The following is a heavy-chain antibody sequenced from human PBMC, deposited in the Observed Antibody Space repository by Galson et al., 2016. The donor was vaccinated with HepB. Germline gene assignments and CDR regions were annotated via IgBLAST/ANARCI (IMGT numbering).Heavy chain of an antibody. CDR2: RWYDGSNR. V-gene: IGHV3-33*01. J-gene: IGHJ6*02. CDR1: GFTFSDYG. CDR3: ARVYESSDLWSGRYGLDV. Sequence: SLRLSCAASGFTFSDYGIHWVRQAPGKGLEWVAVRWYDGSNRFYAEFAKGRFNISRDNSKNTVYLQMNRLRVEDPAVYYCARVYESSDLWSGRYGLDVWGQGTTVTVSS. D-gene: IGHD3-3*01.